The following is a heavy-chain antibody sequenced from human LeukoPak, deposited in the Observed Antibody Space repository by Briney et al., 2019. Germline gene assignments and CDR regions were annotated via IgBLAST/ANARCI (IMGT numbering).Heavy chain of an antibody. CDR3: AKGSQKATVVTPYYFYYMDV. CDR2: IGNGGTNK. V-gene: IGHV3-30*02. CDR1: GFTFSSYG. D-gene: IGHD4-23*01. Sequence: GGSLRLSCAASGFTFSSYGMHWVRQAPDKGLEWVAFIGNGGTNKYYADSVKGRFTISRDNSKNTLYLQMNSLRAEDTAVYYCAKGSQKATVVTPYYFYYMDVWGKGTTVTVSS. J-gene: IGHJ6*03.